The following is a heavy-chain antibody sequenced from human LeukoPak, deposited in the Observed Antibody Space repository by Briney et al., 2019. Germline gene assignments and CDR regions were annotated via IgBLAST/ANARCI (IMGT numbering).Heavy chain of an antibody. CDR3: ARETNGYYDH. D-gene: IGHD3-22*01. V-gene: IGHV4-61*02. J-gene: IGHJ4*02. Sequence: SETLSLTCTVSGGSISSGSYYWSWIRQPAGKGLEWIGRIYPSGSTNYNPSLKSRVTISVDTSKIQFSLKLSSVTAADTAVYFCARETNGYYDHWGQGTLVTVSS. CDR1: GGSISSGSYY. CDR2: IYPSGST.